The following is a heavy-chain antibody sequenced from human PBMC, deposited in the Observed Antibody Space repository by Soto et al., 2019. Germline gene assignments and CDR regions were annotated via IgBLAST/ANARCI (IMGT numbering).Heavy chain of an antibody. D-gene: IGHD1-7*01. CDR3: AREDNWNYSNAFDI. V-gene: IGHV4-34*01. Sequence: SETLSLTCAVYGGSFSGYYWSWIRQPPGKGLEWIGEINHSGSTNYNPSLKSRVTISVDTSKNQFSLKLSSVTAADTAVYYCAREDNWNYSNAFDIWGQGTMVTVSS. CDR2: INHSGST. CDR1: GGSFSGYY. J-gene: IGHJ3*02.